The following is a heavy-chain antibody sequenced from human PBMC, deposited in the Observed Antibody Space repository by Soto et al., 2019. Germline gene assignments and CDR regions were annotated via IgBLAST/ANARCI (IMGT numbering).Heavy chain of an antibody. D-gene: IGHD2-15*01. Sequence: GGSLRLSCAASGFTFSSYAMSWVRQAPGKGLQWVSGISSNGRSTYYADSVKGRFTISRDNSKNTLYVQMNSLRAEDTAVYYCAKDGGPPRTRDWYFDLWGRGTLVTVSS. CDR2: ISSNGRST. CDR3: AKDGGPPRTRDWYFDL. CDR1: GFTFSSYA. V-gene: IGHV3-23*01. J-gene: IGHJ2*01.